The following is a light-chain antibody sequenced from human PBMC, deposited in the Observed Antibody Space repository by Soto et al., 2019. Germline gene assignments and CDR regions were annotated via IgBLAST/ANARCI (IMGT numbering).Light chain of an antibody. Sequence: QSVLTQPRSVSGSPGQSVTISCTGTSSDVGGYNYVSWYQQHPGKAPKLMIYDVSKRPSGVPDRFSGSKSGGTASLTISGLQAEDEADYYCCSYAGSYNNVFGTGTKVTVL. CDR3: CSYAGSYNNV. V-gene: IGLV2-11*01. CDR1: SSDVGGYNY. CDR2: DVS. J-gene: IGLJ1*01.